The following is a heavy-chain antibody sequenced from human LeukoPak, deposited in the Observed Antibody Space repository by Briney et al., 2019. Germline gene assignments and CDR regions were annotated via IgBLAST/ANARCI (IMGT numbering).Heavy chain of an antibody. Sequence: SETLSLTCTVSGGSISSYYWSWVRQPPGKGLEWIGDIYYSGTTNYNPSLMSRVSLSVDTSKNQFSLKMSSVTAADTAVYYCARGPWPSGYSYGYYFDYWGQGTLVTVSS. CDR1: GGSISSYY. J-gene: IGHJ4*02. V-gene: IGHV4-59*01. D-gene: IGHD5-18*01. CDR3: ARGPWPSGYSYGYYFDY. CDR2: IYYSGTT.